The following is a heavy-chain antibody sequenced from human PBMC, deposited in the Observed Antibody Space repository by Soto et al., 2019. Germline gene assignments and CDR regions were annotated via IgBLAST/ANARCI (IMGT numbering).Heavy chain of an antibody. Sequence: ASLKVSCKASGYTFNSYGICWVRQAPGQGLEWMGWISAYNGNTNYAQKLQGRVTMTTDTSTSTAYMELRSLRSDDTAVYYCARVVVAATRLSLAFDIWGQGTMVTVSS. J-gene: IGHJ3*02. V-gene: IGHV1-18*01. CDR3: ARVVVAATRLSLAFDI. CDR2: ISAYNGNT. CDR1: GYTFNSYG. D-gene: IGHD2-15*01.